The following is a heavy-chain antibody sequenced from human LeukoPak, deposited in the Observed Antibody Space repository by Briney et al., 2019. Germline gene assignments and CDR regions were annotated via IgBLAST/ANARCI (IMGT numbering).Heavy chain of an antibody. CDR3: ARVVYYDTNFDF. CDR1: GFTFSGYW. Sequence: GGSLRLSCAASGFTFSGYWMSWVRQAPGKGLEWVASIRQDGNEKHYVDSVKGRFTISRDNAKNSLYLQMNSLRAEDTAVYYCARVVYYDTNFDFWGQGTLVTVSS. J-gene: IGHJ4*02. V-gene: IGHV3-7*01. D-gene: IGHD3-16*01. CDR2: IRQDGNEK.